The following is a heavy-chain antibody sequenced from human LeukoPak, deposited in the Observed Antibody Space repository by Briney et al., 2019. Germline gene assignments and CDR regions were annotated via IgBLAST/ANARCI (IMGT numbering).Heavy chain of an antibody. CDR2: IRYDGGNK. Sequence: GGSLRLSCAASGFTFSSSGMHWVRQAPGKGLEWVAFIRYDGGNKYYADSVKGRFTISRDNSKNTLYLQMNSLRAEDTAVYYCAKGMKTLYYYGSGSFDYWGQGTLVTVSS. CDR3: AKGMKTLYYYGSGSFDY. J-gene: IGHJ4*02. CDR1: GFTFSSSG. V-gene: IGHV3-30*02. D-gene: IGHD3-10*01.